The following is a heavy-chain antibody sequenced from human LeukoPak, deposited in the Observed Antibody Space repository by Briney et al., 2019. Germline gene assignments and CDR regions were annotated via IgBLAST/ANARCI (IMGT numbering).Heavy chain of an antibody. V-gene: IGHV4-61*01. D-gene: IGHD2-15*01. CDR2: IYYSGST. CDR1: GGSVSSGSYH. J-gene: IGHJ4*02. CDR3: ASEYCSGGSCYGVDY. Sequence: SETLSLTCTVSGGSVSSGSYHWSWIRQPPGKGLEWIGCIYYSGSTNYNPSLKSRVTISVDTSKDQFSLKLSSVTAADTAVYYCASEYCSGGSCYGVDYWGQGTLVTVSS.